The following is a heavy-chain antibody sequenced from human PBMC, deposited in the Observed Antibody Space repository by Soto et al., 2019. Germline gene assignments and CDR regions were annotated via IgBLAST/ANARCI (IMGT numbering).Heavy chain of an antibody. CDR1: GYTFTSYY. CDR2: INPSGGST. CDR3: ARQKAAGDYYYYGIDV. V-gene: IGHV1-46*01. J-gene: IGHJ6*02. D-gene: IGHD6-13*01. Sequence: ASVKVSCKASGYTFTSYYMHWVRQAPGQGLEWMGIINPSGGSTSYAQKFQGRVTMTRDTSTSTVYMELSSLRSEDTAVYYCARQKAAGDYYYYGIDVWGQGTTVTVSS.